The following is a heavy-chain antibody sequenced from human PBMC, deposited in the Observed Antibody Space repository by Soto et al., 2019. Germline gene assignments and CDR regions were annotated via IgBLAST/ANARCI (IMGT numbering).Heavy chain of an antibody. J-gene: IGHJ6*02. Sequence: EVQLVESGGGLVQPGGSLRLSCAASGFTFSSYEMNWVRQAPGKGLEWVSYISSSGSTIYYADSVKGRFTISRDNAKNSLYLQMNSLRAEDTAVYYCARDGGGYSYAFYYYYGMDVWGQGTTVTASS. CDR2: ISSSGSTI. CDR1: GFTFSSYE. CDR3: ARDGGGYSYAFYYYYGMDV. D-gene: IGHD5-18*01. V-gene: IGHV3-48*03.